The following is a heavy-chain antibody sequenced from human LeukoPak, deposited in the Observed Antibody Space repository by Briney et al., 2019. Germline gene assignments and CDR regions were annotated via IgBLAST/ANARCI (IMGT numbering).Heavy chain of an antibody. CDR3: ARDSMVRGVISSYFDY. CDR1: GFTVSSNY. Sequence: GGSLRLSCAASGFTVSSNYMSWVRQAPGKGLEWVSVIYSGGSTYYADSVKGRSTISRDNSKNTLYLQMNSLRAEDTAVYYCARDSMVRGVISSYFDYWGQGTLVTVSS. J-gene: IGHJ4*02. CDR2: IYSGGST. D-gene: IGHD3-10*01. V-gene: IGHV3-53*01.